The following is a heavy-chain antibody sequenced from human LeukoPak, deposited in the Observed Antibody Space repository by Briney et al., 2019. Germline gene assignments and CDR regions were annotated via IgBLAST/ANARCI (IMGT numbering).Heavy chain of an antibody. D-gene: IGHD3-10*01. Sequence: SETLSLTCAVYGGSFSSYYWSWIRQPPGKGLEWIGEINHSGSTNYNPSLKSRVTISVDTPKNQFSLKLSSVTAADTAVYYCARHMRKSPARGAWFDPWGQGTLVTVSS. CDR1: GGSFSSYY. CDR2: INHSGST. CDR3: ARHMRKSPARGAWFDP. V-gene: IGHV4-34*01. J-gene: IGHJ5*02.